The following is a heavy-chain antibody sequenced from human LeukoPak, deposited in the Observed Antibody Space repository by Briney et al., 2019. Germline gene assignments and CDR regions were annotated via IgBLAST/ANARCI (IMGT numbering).Heavy chain of an antibody. CDR3: AGLSGYDPYYFDY. Sequence: ASMTVSCKASGYSFTGYYMYWVRQAPGQGLEWMGCINPNSGGTDYAQKFQGRVTMTRDTSISTAYMELSRLTSDDTAVYYCAGLSGYDPYYFDYWGQGTLVAVSS. V-gene: IGHV1-2*02. CDR1: GYSFTGYY. J-gene: IGHJ4*02. D-gene: IGHD5-12*01. CDR2: INPNSGGT.